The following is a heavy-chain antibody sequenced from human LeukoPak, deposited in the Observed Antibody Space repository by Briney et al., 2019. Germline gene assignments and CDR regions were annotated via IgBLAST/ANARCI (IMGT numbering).Heavy chain of an antibody. CDR2: ISPSGGIT. CDR1: GFTFSSHG. J-gene: IGHJ1*01. D-gene: IGHD3-16*01. CDR3: AKDDAWGRYKD. V-gene: IGHV3-23*01. Sequence: PGGSLRLSCAASGFTFSSHGMNWVRQAPGKGLEWVSGISPSGGITYYTDPVKGRFTISRDNSKNTVSLQMNSLRGDDTAVYYCAKDDAWGRYKDWGQGTLVTVSS.